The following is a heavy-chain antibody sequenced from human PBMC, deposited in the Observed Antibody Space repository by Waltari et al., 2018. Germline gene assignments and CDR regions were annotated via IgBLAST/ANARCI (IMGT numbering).Heavy chain of an antibody. CDR2: IKGDGTET. J-gene: IGHJ3*02. CDR1: FSLSDYW. CDR3: ARQGGWTFDI. V-gene: IGHV3-7*01. D-gene: IGHD2-15*01. Sequence: FSLSDYWMSWVRQAPGRGLEWLGNIKGDGTETSYVDSVKGRFIISRDNARNTLFLQMNNLGAGDTAVFYCARQGGWTFDIWGQGTVVTVSS.